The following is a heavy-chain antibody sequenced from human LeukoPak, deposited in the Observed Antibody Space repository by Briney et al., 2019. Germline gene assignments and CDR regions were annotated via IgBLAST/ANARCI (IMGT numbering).Heavy chain of an antibody. CDR2: ISGSGGST. Sequence: GGSLRLSCAASGFTFSSYAMSWVRQAPGKGLEWVSAISGSGGSTYYADSVKGRFTISRDNSKNTLYLQMNSLRAEDTAVYYCAKAFYYYGSGSYDYWGQGTLATVSS. J-gene: IGHJ4*02. CDR3: AKAFYYYGSGSYDY. D-gene: IGHD3-10*01. V-gene: IGHV3-23*01. CDR1: GFTFSSYA.